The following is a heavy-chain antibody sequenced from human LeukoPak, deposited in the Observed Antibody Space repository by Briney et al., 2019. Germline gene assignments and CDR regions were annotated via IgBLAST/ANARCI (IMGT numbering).Heavy chain of an antibody. J-gene: IGHJ6*03. CDR1: GFTLSSYW. D-gene: IGHD3-16*01. CDR2: IKQDGSEK. CDR3: ARVGGGGRYYYYYMDV. V-gene: IGHV3-7*01. Sequence: GGSLRLSCAASGFTLSSYWMSWVRQAPGKGLEWVANIKQDGSEKYYVDSVKGRFTISRDNAKNSLYLQMNSLRAEDTAVYYCARVGGGGRYYYYYMDVWGKGTTVTVSS.